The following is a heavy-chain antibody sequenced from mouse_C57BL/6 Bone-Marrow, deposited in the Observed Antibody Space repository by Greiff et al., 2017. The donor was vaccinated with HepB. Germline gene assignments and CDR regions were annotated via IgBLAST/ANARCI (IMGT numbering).Heavy chain of an antibody. CDR2: ISRGGSYT. CDR3: ARTPGGDYGTKSFAY. V-gene: IGHV5-6*02. CDR1: GFTFSSYG. Sequence: DVMLVESGGDLVKPGGSLKLSCAASGFTFSSYGMSWVRQTPDKRLEWVATISRGGSYTYYPDSVKGRFTISREKAKNTLYLQMSSLKSEDTAMYYCARTPGGDYGTKSFAYWGQGTLVTVSA. J-gene: IGHJ3*01. D-gene: IGHD1-1*01.